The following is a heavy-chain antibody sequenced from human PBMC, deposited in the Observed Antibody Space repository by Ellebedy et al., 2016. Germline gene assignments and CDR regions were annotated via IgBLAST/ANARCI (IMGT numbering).Heavy chain of an antibody. J-gene: IGHJ5*02. CDR3: ARSPPAGTLWFDP. V-gene: IGHV4-34*01. Sequence: SETLSLTXAVYGGSFSGYYWSWIRQPPGKGLEWIGEITHSGSTNYNPSLKSRVTISVDTSKNQFSLKLSSVTAADTAVYYCARSPPAGTLWFDPWGQGTLVTVSS. CDR2: ITHSGST. D-gene: IGHD6-19*01. CDR1: GGSFSGYY.